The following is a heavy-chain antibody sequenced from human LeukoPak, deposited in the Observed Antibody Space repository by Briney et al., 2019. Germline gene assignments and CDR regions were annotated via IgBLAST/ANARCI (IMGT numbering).Heavy chain of an antibody. CDR2: INPSGGST. CDR3: ARDGIFGSPLPDDY. D-gene: IGHD1-14*01. J-gene: IGHJ4*02. V-gene: IGHV1-46*01. Sequence: ASVRVSCKASGYTFTSYYMHWVRQAPGQGLEWMGIINPSGGSTSFAQKFQGRVTMTRDTSTSTVYMELSSLRSEDTAVYYCARDGIFGSPLPDDYGAQGTLVTVPS. CDR1: GYTFTSYY.